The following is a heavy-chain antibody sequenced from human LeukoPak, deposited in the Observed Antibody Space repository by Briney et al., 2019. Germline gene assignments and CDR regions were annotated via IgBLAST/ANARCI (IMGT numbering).Heavy chain of an antibody. D-gene: IGHD1-26*01. CDR2: ISSSGSTI. J-gene: IGHJ4*02. V-gene: IGHV3-48*03. CDR1: GFTFSSYE. Sequence: PGGSLRLSCAASGFTFSSYEMNWVRQVPGKGLEWVSYISSSGSTIYYADSVKGRFTISRDNAKNSLYLQMNSLRAEDTAVYYCARDSIVSGEFDYWGQGTLVTVSS. CDR3: ARDSIVSGEFDY.